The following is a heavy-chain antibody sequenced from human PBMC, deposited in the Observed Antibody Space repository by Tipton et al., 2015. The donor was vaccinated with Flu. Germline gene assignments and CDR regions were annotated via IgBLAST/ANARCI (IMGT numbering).Heavy chain of an antibody. CDR2: ISAYNGNT. V-gene: IGHV1-18*01. CDR3: ARARPMDYDYIWGSYRPGMDV. CDR1: GYTFTSYG. Sequence: EVKKPGASVKVSCKASGYTFTSYGISWVRQAPGQGLEWMGWISAYNGNTNYAQKLQGRVTMTTDTSTSTAYMELRSLRSDDTAVYYCARARPMDYDYIWGSYRPGMDVWGQGTTVTVSS. J-gene: IGHJ6*02. D-gene: IGHD3-16*02.